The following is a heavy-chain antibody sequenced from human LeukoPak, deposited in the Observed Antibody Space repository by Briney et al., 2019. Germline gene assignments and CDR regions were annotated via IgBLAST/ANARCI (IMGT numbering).Heavy chain of an antibody. CDR3: ARGGGWVYEPYYFDY. J-gene: IGHJ4*02. CDR2: ISGSGGST. D-gene: IGHD5/OR15-5a*01. V-gene: IGHV3-23*01. Sequence: GGSLRLSCAASGFTFSSYAMSWVRQAPGKGLEWVSAISGSGGSTYYADSVKGRFTISRDNSKNTLYLQMNSLRAEDTAVYYCARGGGWVYEPYYFDYWGQGTLVTVSS. CDR1: GFTFSSYA.